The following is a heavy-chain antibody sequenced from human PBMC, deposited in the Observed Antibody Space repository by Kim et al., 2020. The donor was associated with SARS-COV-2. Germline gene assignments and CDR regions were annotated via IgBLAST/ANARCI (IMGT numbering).Heavy chain of an antibody. Sequence: GGSLRLSCAASGFTFSSYAMHWVRQAPGKGLEWVAVISYDGSNKYYADSVKGRFTISRDNSKNTPYLQMNSLRAEDTAVYYCARPQSTEENWFDPWGQGTLVTVSS. CDR2: ISYDGSNK. V-gene: IGHV3-30*04. D-gene: IGHD4-17*01. J-gene: IGHJ5*02. CDR1: GFTFSSYA. CDR3: ARPQSTEENWFDP.